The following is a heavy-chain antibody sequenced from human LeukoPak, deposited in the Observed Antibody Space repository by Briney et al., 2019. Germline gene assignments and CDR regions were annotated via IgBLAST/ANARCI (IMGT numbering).Heavy chain of an antibody. Sequence: GGSLRLSCAASGFTFSSYAMSWVRQAPGKGLEWVSSISSSSSHIYYADSMKGRFTISRDNAKNSLSLQMSSLRAEDTAVYYCARVGCTNGVCYNDYWGQGTLVTVSS. V-gene: IGHV3-21*01. CDR1: GFTFSSYA. D-gene: IGHD2-8*01. J-gene: IGHJ4*02. CDR2: ISSSSSHI. CDR3: ARVGCTNGVCYNDY.